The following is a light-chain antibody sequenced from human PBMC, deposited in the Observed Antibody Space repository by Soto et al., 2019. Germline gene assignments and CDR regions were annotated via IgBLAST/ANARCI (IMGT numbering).Light chain of an antibody. V-gene: IGKV1-5*01. CDR3: QQYNSYPWT. CDR1: QSISGW. CDR2: DAS. J-gene: IGKJ1*01. Sequence: DIQMTQSPSTLSASVVDRVTITCRASQSISGWMAWYQQKPGKAPNLLIYDASSLESGVPSRFSGSGSGTEFTLTISSLQPDDFANYYCQQYNSYPWTFGQGTKVEIK.